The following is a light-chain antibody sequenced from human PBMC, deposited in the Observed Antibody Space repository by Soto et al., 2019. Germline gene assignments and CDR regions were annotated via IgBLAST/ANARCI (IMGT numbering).Light chain of an antibody. V-gene: IGKV2D-29*01. J-gene: IGKJ3*01. CDR3: MQSIQIPRT. CDR1: QCLLHSNGKTP. Sequence: DIVMTQTPLSLSVTPEQSASNSCTSSQCLLHSNGKTPLYWYVQKPGQPPQVLIYEVSNRFSGVPDRFSGSGSGTDFTLKISRVEAEDVGVYYCMQSIQIPRTFGPGTKVDLK. CDR2: EVS.